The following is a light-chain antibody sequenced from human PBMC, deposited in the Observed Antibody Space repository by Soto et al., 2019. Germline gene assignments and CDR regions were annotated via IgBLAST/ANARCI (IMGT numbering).Light chain of an antibody. CDR2: EVA. Sequence: QSALTQPASVSGSPGQSITISCTGTSSDVGGYNYVSWYQLHPGKAPKLMIYEVANRPSGVSNRSSGSKSGNTASLTISGLQAEDEADYYCSSYASSSTLVFGGGTKVTVL. V-gene: IGLV2-14*01. CDR3: SSYASSSTLV. CDR1: SSDVGGYNY. J-gene: IGLJ2*01.